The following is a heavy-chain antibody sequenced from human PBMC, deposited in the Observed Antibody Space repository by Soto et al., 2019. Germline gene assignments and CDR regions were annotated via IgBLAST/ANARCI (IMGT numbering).Heavy chain of an antibody. CDR1: GFTFSSYA. D-gene: IGHD2-21*01. CDR3: ARDFKAYFGYNYLEY. CDR2: ITGSGHST. V-gene: IGHV3-23*01. Sequence: SLRLSCAVSGFTFSSYAMTWVRQAPGKGLEWVSTITGSGHSTYYTDAVKGRFIVSRDNIKNTVDLQMNSLRAEDAAIYYCARDFKAYFGYNYLEYWGRGTLVTVSS. J-gene: IGHJ4*02.